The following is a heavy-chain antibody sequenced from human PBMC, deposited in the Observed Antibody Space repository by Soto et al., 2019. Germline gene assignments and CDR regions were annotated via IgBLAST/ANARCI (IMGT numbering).Heavy chain of an antibody. CDR1: GFTFTSSA. D-gene: IGHD2-21*01. Sequence: ASVKVSCKASGFTFTSSAVQWVRQARGQRLEWIGWIVVGSGNTNYAQKFQERVTITRDMSTSTAYMELSSLRSEDTAVYYCAADEFGAYCGGDCYDYWGQGTLVTVSS. CDR3: AADEFGAYCGGDCYDY. V-gene: IGHV1-58*01. J-gene: IGHJ4*02. CDR2: IVVGSGNT.